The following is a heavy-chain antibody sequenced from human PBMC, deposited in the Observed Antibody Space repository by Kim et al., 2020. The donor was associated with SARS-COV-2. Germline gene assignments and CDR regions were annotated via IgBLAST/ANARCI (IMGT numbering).Heavy chain of an antibody. CDR3: ARGDSRPHYYGALLEY. CDR1: GITFSTFH. D-gene: IGHD3-10*01. V-gene: IGHV3-30*04. Sequence: GGSLRLSCAASGITFSTFHMHWVRRAPGKGLEWVATVSSDGSDKFYADSVKGRFTISRDNSENMLYLQLNSLRAEDTAVYYCARGDSRPHYYGALLEYRGQGTLVTVSS. J-gene: IGHJ4*02. CDR2: VSSDGSDK.